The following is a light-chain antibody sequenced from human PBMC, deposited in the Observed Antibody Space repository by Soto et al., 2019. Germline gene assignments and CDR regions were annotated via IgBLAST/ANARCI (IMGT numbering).Light chain of an antibody. J-gene: IGKJ1*01. CDR1: QSVSSSY. Sequence: DIVLTQSPGTLSLSPGERATLSCRASQSVSSSYLAWYQQKPGQAPRLLIYGASTRATGIPARFSGSGSGTDFTLTITRLEPEDCAVYYCQQYGSSLWAFGQGTKVDI. CDR3: QQYGSSLWA. CDR2: GAS. V-gene: IGKV3-20*01.